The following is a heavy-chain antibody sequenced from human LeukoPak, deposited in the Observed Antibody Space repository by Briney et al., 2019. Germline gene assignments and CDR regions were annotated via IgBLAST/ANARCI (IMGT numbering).Heavy chain of an antibody. CDR3: AGTVTTHYGWFDP. Sequence: GGPLRLSCAASGFTFSSYAMHWVRQAPGKGLEWVAVISYDGSNKYYADSVKGRFTISRDNSKNTLYLQMNSLRAEDTAVYYCAGTVTTHYGWFDPWGQGTLVTVSS. CDR2: ISYDGSNK. J-gene: IGHJ5*02. D-gene: IGHD4-17*01. CDR1: GFTFSSYA. V-gene: IGHV3-30-3*01.